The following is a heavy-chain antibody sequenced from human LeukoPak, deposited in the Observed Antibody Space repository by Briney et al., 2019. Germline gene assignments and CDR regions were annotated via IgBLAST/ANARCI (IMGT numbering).Heavy chain of an antibody. Sequence: GASVKVSCKASGYTFTMYYIHWVRQAPGQGLEWMAMINPSDGATTYAQRFQGRVTLTRDMSTTTVHMDLRSLRSEDTAVYYCARGPKNWNYRRYYYYYMDVWGKGTTVTVSS. CDR3: ARGPKNWNYRRYYYYYMDV. CDR2: INPSDGAT. V-gene: IGHV1-46*01. CDR1: GYTFTMYY. D-gene: IGHD1-7*01. J-gene: IGHJ6*03.